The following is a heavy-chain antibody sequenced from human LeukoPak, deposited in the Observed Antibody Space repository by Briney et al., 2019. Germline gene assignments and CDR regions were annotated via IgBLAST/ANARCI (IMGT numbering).Heavy chain of an antibody. J-gene: IGHJ4*02. CDR3: ARGNCGGDCSLYYFDY. CDR2: INPNRGGT. Sequence: ASVKVSCKASGYTFTGYYMHWVRQAPGQGLEWMGWINPNRGGTNYAQKFQGRVTMTRDTSISTAYMELSGLRSDDTAVYYCARGNCGGDCSLYYFDYWGQGTLVTVSS. CDR1: GYTFTGYY. D-gene: IGHD2-21*02. V-gene: IGHV1-2*02.